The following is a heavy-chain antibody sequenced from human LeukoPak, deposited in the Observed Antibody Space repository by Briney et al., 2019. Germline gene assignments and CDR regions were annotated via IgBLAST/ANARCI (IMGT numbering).Heavy chain of an antibody. Sequence: ASVKVSCKASGYTFTSYGISWVRQAPGRGLEWMGWISAYNGNTNYAQKLQGRVTMTTDTSTSTAYMELRSLRSDDTAVYYCARVYYDFWSGYEYDAFDIWGQGTMVTVSS. J-gene: IGHJ3*02. CDR3: ARVYYDFWSGYEYDAFDI. D-gene: IGHD3-3*01. CDR1: GYTFTSYG. CDR2: ISAYNGNT. V-gene: IGHV1-18*01.